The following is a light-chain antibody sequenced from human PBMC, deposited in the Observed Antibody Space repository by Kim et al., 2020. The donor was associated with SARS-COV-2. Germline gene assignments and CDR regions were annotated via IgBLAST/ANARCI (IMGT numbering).Light chain of an antibody. CDR2: KAS. Sequence: DIQMTQSPSTLSASVGDRVTMTCRASQDFGTWVAWYQQRPGRAPKLLIYKASALDSGVPGRFSGSGSGTEFTLTIDSLQADDVAIYYCQQYESYWTFGQGTKVDIK. CDR1: QDFGTW. J-gene: IGKJ1*01. V-gene: IGKV1-5*03. CDR3: QQYESYWT.